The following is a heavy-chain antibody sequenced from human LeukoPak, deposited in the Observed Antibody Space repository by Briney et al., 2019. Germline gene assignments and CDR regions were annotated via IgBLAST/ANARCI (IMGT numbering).Heavy chain of an antibody. CDR1: GFAFNTYS. J-gene: IGHJ4*02. V-gene: IGHV3-23*01. Sequence: GWSLRLSCAASGFAFNTYSMNWVRQAPGKGLEWVSGIIGSGAMTYYADSVKGRFNISRDNSKNAVYLQMNSLRADDTAVYYCAKERENYFEFDFWGQGTLVTVSS. D-gene: IGHD1-7*01. CDR3: AKERENYFEFDF. CDR2: IIGSGAMT.